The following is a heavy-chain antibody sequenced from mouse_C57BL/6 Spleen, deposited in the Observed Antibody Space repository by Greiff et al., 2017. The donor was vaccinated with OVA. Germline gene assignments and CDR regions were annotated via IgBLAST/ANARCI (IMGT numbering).Heavy chain of an antibody. CDR1: GFTFSDYG. Sequence: EVKLVESGGGLVKPGGSLKLSCAASGFTFSDYGMHWVRQAPEKGLAWVAYICSGSSTIYYADTVKGRFTIARDNAKNTLFLQMTSRKAEDTAMYYCAIWDKGFAYWGQGTLVTVSA. V-gene: IGHV5-17*01. CDR3: AIWDKGFAY. D-gene: IGHD3-3*01. J-gene: IGHJ3*01. CDR2: ICSGSSTI.